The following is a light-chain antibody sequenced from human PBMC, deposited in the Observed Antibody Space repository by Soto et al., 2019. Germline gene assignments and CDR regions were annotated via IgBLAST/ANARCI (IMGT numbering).Light chain of an antibody. V-gene: IGLV1-47*02. CDR2: AND. CDR1: VSNIGTFY. Sequence: QSVLTQPPSTSATPGQGVSISCSGSVSNIGTFYVSWYQHFPGTAPKLLIYANDQRPSGVPDRFSASKSGTSGSLAISGLQFEDAADYYCTCWGDNLSAVVFGGGTKVTVL. J-gene: IGLJ2*01. CDR3: TCWGDNLSAVV.